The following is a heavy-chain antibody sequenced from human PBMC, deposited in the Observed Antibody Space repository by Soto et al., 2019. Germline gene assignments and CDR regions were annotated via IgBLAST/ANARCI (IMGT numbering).Heavy chain of an antibody. J-gene: IGHJ4*02. CDR1: GGSISSVGYY. D-gene: IGHD6-13*01. CDR2: IYYSGST. Sequence: QVQLQESGPGLVKPSQTLSLTCTVSGGSISSVGYYWSWIRQHPGKGLEWIGYIYYSGSTYYNPSLKSRVTISVDTSKNQFSLKLGSVTAADTAVYYCARVFAGLRTGIFDYWGQGTLVTVSS. CDR3: ARVFAGLRTGIFDY. V-gene: IGHV4-31*03.